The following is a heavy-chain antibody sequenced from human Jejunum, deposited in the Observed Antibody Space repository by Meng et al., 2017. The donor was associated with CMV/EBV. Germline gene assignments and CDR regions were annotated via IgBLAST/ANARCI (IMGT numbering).Heavy chain of an antibody. D-gene: IGHD3-10*01. CDR2: ISGSGGRT. V-gene: IGHV3-23*04. Sequence: EVRLVESGGGLVQPVGSLRLYCAASGFSFSDHWVDWVRQAQGKGLEWVSGISGSGGRTYYADSVKGRFTNSRDNSKNTLYLQMNSLRAEDTAVYYCAKGRNNYGSNCFDSWCQGTLVTVSS. J-gene: IGHJ5*01. CDR3: AKGRNNYGSNCFDS. CDR1: GFSFSDHW.